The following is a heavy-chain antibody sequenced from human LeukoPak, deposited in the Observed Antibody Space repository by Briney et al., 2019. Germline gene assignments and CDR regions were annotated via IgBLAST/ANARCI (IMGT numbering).Heavy chain of an antibody. V-gene: IGHV4-34*01. J-gene: IGHJ4*02. CDR2: INYSGST. Sequence: SETLSLTCAVYGETFSGYYWSWIRQPPGKGLEWIGEINYSGSTNYNPSLKSRATISVDTSKNQFSLKLNSVTAADTAVCYCAREACSGNDCTVFDFWGRGTLVTVSS. CDR3: AREACSGNDCTVFDF. CDR1: GETFSGYY. D-gene: IGHD2-15*01.